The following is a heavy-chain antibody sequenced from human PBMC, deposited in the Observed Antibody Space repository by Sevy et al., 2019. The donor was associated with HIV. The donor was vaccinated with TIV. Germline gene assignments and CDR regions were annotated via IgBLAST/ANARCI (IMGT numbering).Heavy chain of an antibody. J-gene: IGHJ4*02. V-gene: IGHV3-49*04. CDR2: LKSDVYGGTV. Sequence: GGSLRLSCKASGFTFGDYCMSWVRQAPGKGLEWVAFLKSDVYGGTVDHAASVRGRFVISRDDSKTIAYLQMNDLKTEDTGVYYCTRWKEAQSIFDYWGKGALVTVSS. D-gene: IGHD1-1*01. CDR3: TRWKEAQSIFDY. CDR1: GFTFGDYC.